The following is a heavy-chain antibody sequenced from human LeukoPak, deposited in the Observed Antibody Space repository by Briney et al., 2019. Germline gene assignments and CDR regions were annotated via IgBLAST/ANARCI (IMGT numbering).Heavy chain of an antibody. CDR1: GFTFSSYG. D-gene: IGHD3-22*01. J-gene: IGHJ3*02. V-gene: IGHV3-33*01. Sequence: PGRSLRLSCAASGFTFSSYGMHWVRQAPGKGLEWVAVIWYDGSNKYYADSVKGRFTISRDNSKNTLYLQMNSLRAEDTAVYYCARWSPAVQISRHYDSSGYYYWAFDIWGQGTMVTVSS. CDR3: ARWSPAVQISRHYDSSGYYYWAFDI. CDR2: IWYDGSNK.